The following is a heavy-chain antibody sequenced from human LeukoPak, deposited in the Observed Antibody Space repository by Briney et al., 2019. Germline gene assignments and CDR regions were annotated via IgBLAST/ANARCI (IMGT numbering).Heavy chain of an antibody. CDR3: ARDLGGYSYGSHFDY. Sequence: GGSLRLSCAASGFTFSSYAMHWVRQAPGKGLEWVAVISYDGSNKYYADSVKGRFTISRDNAKNSLYLQMNSLRAEDTAVYYCARDLGGYSYGSHFDYWGQGTLVTVSS. CDR2: ISYDGSNK. V-gene: IGHV3-30*04. D-gene: IGHD5-18*01. J-gene: IGHJ4*02. CDR1: GFTFSSYA.